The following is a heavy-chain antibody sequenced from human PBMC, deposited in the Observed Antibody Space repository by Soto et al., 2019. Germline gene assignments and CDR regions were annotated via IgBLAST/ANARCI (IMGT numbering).Heavy chain of an antibody. CDR1: GVTFNSYA. Sequence: GGSLRLSCAASGVTFNSYAISWVRQAPGKGLEWVSAISGSGGSTYYADSVKGRFTISRDNSKNTLYLQMNSLRAEDTAVYYCAKLPWNYPPNSPSSYWGQGTLVTVSS. CDR2: ISGSGGST. D-gene: IGHD1-7*01. CDR3: AKLPWNYPPNSPSSY. V-gene: IGHV3-23*01. J-gene: IGHJ4*02.